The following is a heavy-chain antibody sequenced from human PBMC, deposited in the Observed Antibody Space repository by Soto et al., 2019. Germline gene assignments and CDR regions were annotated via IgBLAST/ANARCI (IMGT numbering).Heavy chain of an antibody. V-gene: IGHV1-18*01. D-gene: IGHD6-13*01. Sequence: GASGMLSCKASVYTITSNGISWVLQAPGQGSEWMGWISAYNGNTNYAQKLQGRVTMTTDTSTSTAYMELRSLRSDDTAVYYCARLTVAGGRGAFDIWGQRTMVTVSS. J-gene: IGHJ3*02. CDR1: VYTITSNG. CDR2: ISAYNGNT. CDR3: ARLTVAGGRGAFDI.